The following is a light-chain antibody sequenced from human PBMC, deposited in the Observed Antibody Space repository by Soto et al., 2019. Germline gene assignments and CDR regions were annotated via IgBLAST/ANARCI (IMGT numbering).Light chain of an antibody. J-gene: IGLJ2*01. V-gene: IGLV1-40*01. CDR3: QSYDSSLSGVV. CDR2: ANR. CDR1: DSNIGAYD. Sequence: QSVLTQPPSVSGAPGQRVTISCAGSDSNIGAYDVQWYQQLLGRAPKILIDANRDRPSGVPDRFSGSKSDTSASLAITGLQAEDEADYYCQSYDSSLSGVVFGGGTKLTVL.